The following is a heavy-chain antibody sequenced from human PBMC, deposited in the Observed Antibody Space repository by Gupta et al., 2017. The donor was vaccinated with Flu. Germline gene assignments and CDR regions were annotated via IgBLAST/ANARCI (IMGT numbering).Heavy chain of an antibody. CDR1: GFTFSSYA. D-gene: IGHD3-22*01. V-gene: IGHV3-23*01. Sequence: EVQLLESGGGLVQPGGSLRLSCAASGFTFSSYAMSWVRQAPGKGLEWVSAISGSGGSTYYADSVKGRFTISRDNSKNTLYLQMNSLRAEDTAVYYCAKDLALGNYYDSSGHDYWGQGTLVTVSS. CDR3: AKDLALGNYYDSSGHDY. CDR2: ISGSGGST. J-gene: IGHJ4*02.